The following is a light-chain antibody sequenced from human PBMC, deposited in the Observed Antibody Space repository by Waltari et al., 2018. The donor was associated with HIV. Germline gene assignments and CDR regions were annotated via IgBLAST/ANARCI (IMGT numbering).Light chain of an antibody. CDR1: SSDVGGYNY. CDR2: EVS. CDR3: SSYTSSSTLRV. Sequence: QSALTQPASVSGSPGQSITISCTGTSSDVGGYNYVSWYQQHPGKAPKLMIYEVSNRPSGVSNRFSASKSGNTASLTISGLQAEDEADYYCSSYTSSSTLRVFGGGTKLTVL. V-gene: IGLV2-14*01. J-gene: IGLJ3*02.